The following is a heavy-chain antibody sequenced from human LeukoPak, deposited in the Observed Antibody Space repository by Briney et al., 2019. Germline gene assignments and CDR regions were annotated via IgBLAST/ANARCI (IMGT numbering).Heavy chain of an antibody. CDR1: GGSVSSGSHY. V-gene: IGHV4-61*01. J-gene: IGHJ3*02. CDR3: AGNGAFDT. D-gene: IGHD1-1*01. CDR2: IYYSGTT. Sequence: SETLSLTCTVSGGSVSSGSHYWNWIRQPPGKGLEWIGYIYYSGTTNYNPSLKSRVTISIDTSKNQISLKLSSVTAADTAVYYCAGNGAFDTWGQGTMVTVSS.